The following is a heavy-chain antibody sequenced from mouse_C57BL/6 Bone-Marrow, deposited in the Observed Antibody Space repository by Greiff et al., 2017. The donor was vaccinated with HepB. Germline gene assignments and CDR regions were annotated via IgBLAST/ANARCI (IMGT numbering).Heavy chain of an antibody. CDR1: GFSLTSYG. Sequence: VQLVESGPGLVQPSQSLSITCTVSGFSLTSYGVHWVRQSPGKGLEWLGVIWSGGSTDYNAAFISRLSISKDNSKSQVFFKMNSLQADDTAIYYCALLYGSSPAWFAYWGQGTLVTVSA. D-gene: IGHD1-1*01. V-gene: IGHV2-2*01. CDR2: IWSGGST. J-gene: IGHJ3*01. CDR3: ALLYGSSPAWFAY.